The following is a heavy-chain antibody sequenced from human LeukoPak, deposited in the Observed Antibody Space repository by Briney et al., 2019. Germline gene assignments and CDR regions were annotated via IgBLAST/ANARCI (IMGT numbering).Heavy chain of an antibody. CDR1: GFXVSSNY. CDR3: ARDRVNWNDVGGLFDY. J-gene: IGHJ4*02. Sequence: GGSLRLSCAASGFXVSSNYISWVRQAPGKGLEWVSLIYSGGSTSYADSVKGRFTFSRDNSKNTLYLQMNSLRAEDTAVYYCARDRVNWNDVGGLFDYWGQGTLVTVSS. CDR2: IYSGGST. D-gene: IGHD1-1*01. V-gene: IGHV3-53*01.